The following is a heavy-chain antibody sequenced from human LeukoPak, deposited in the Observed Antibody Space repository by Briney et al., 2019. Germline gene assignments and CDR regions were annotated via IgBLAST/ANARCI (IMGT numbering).Heavy chain of an antibody. J-gene: IGHJ4*02. Sequence: PGESLKISCESSGYSFTTYWIGWVRQMPGKGLEWVGIIPPGDSDTRYSPSFQGQVTISADKSISTAYLQWSTLKASDTAIYYCARLGMTGTTLYYFDYWGQGTLVTVSS. V-gene: IGHV5-51*01. CDR3: ARLGMTGTTLYYFDY. CDR2: IPPGDSDT. CDR1: GYSFTTYW. D-gene: IGHD1-20*01.